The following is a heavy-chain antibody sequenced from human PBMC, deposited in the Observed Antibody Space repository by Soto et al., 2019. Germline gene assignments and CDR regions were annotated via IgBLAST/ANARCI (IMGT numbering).Heavy chain of an antibody. D-gene: IGHD2-15*01. CDR3: ARVFCSGGSCYWFDP. Sequence: ETLSLTCTVSGGSISDYYWSWIRQPPGKGLEWIAYIYYSGITNYNPSLKSRVTISVDTSKNQFSLKLSSVTAADTAVYFCARVFCSGGSCYWFDPWGQGTLVTVSS. CDR1: GGSISDYY. CDR2: IYYSGIT. J-gene: IGHJ5*02. V-gene: IGHV4-59*01.